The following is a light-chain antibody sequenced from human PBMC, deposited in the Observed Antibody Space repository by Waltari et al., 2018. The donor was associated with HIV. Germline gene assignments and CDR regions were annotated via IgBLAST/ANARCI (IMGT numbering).Light chain of an antibody. CDR3: QQTGSFPFN. CDR2: DAS. V-gene: IGKV1-12*02. Sequence: DIHITESPSSVSASVGSRLTNPCRPSQEIRTFLACYQQKPGRAPKLLIDDASTVRGGVPSRFSGSGSGTDFSLTITNLQTVDFATYVCQQTGSFPFNFGPGTKVEIK. J-gene: IGKJ3*01. CDR1: QEIRTF.